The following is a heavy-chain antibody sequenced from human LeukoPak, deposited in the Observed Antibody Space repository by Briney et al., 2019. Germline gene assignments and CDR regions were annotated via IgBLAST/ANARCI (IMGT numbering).Heavy chain of an antibody. CDR2: IYYSGST. Sequence: SETLSLTCTVSGGSISSYYWGWIRQPPGKGLEWIGYIYYSGSTNYNPSLKSRVTISVDTSKNQFSLKLSSVTAADTAVYYCARRGYSYGGGLDYWGQGTLVTVSS. D-gene: IGHD5-18*01. V-gene: IGHV4-59*08. CDR3: ARRGYSYGGGLDY. J-gene: IGHJ4*02. CDR1: GGSISSYY.